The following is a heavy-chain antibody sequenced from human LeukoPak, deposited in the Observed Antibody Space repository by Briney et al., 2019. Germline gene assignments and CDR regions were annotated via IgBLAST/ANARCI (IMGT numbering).Heavy chain of an antibody. J-gene: IGHJ4*02. CDR2: IYYSGST. V-gene: IGHV4-39*07. D-gene: IGHD6-19*01. CDR1: GGSISSSSYY. Sequence: PSETLSLTCTVSGGSISSSSYYWGWIRQPPGKGLEWIGSIYYSGSTYHNPSLKSRVTMSVDTSKNQLSLNLKSVTAADTAVYYCARDRWLDFWGQGTLVTVSS. CDR3: ARDRWLDF.